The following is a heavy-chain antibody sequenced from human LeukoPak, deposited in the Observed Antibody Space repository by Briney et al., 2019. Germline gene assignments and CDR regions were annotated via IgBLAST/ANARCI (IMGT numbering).Heavy chain of an antibody. J-gene: IGHJ3*02. CDR3: ARANTAMVPDI. V-gene: IGHV3-21*05. CDR1: GFTFSSYA. Sequence: GGSLRLSCAASGFTFSSYAMSWVRQAPGKGLEWVSYISSSSSYTNYADSVKGRFTISRDNAKNSLYLQMNSLRAEDTAVYYCARANTAMVPDIWGQGTMVTVSS. CDR2: ISSSSSYT. D-gene: IGHD5-18*01.